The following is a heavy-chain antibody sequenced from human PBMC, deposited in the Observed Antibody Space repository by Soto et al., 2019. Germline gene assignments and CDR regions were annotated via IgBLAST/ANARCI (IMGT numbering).Heavy chain of an antibody. CDR2: ISWSGNNM. Sequence: GGSLRLSCAASGFPFDDYAMYWVRQTPGKGLEWVSGISWSGNNMDYRDSVKGRFTISRDNAKNSLYFQMNSLRAEDTALYYCAWGYCSGGSCLRGDYYYGMDVWGQGTTVTVSS. V-gene: IGHV3-9*01. D-gene: IGHD2-15*01. CDR3: AWGYCSGGSCLRGDYYYGMDV. CDR1: GFPFDDYA. J-gene: IGHJ6*02.